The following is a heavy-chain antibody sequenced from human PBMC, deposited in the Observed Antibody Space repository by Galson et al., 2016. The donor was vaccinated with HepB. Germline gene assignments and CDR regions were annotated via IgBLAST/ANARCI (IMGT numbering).Heavy chain of an antibody. CDR3: VASGAFYSEY. D-gene: IGHD3-10*01. CDR1: GFAFSDSA. CDR2: IRSRANSYAT. V-gene: IGHV3-73*01. Sequence: SLRLSCAASGFAFSDSAIHWVRQASGKGLEWVGRIRSRANSYATVYAASVKGRFTMSRDDSHNMANLQMNSLKTEDTAVYYCVASGAFYSEYWGHGTLVTVSS. J-gene: IGHJ4*01.